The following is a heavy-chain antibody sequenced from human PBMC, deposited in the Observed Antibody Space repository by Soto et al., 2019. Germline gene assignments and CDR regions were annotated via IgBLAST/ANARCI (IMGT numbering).Heavy chain of an antibody. CDR2: IIGSGGST. V-gene: IGHV3-23*01. CDR1: GFTFSSYA. Sequence: PXVCLRLSFAACGFTFSSYALGWFRQAPGKGLEWVSTIIGSGGSTYYADSVKGRFTISRDKSRNSLYLQMNNLRAEDTAIYYCAKERNYYDSSGFDFWGQGTLVTVSS. CDR3: AKERNYYDSSGFDF. J-gene: IGHJ4*02. D-gene: IGHD3-22*01.